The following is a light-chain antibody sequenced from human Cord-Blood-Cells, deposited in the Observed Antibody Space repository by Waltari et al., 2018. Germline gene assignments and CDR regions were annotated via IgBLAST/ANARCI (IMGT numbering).Light chain of an antibody. V-gene: IGLV2-14*01. CDR2: DVS. CDR3: SSYTSSSTKV. CDR1: SSDVGGHNY. Sequence: QSALTQPASVSGSPGQSITISCTGTSSDVGGHNYVSWYQQHPGKAHKLMIYDVSNRPAGVSNRCSGSKSGNTASLTISGLQAEDEADYYCSSYTSSSTKVFGTGTKVTVL. J-gene: IGLJ1*01.